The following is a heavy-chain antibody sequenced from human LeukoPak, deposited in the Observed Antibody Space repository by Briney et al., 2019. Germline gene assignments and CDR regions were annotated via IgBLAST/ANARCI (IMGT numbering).Heavy chain of an antibody. CDR1: GGTFSSYA. CDR3: ARGGYSSSWSAEAYYYGMDV. D-gene: IGHD6-13*01. Sequence: EASVKVSCKASGGTFSSYAISWVRQAPGQGLEWMGRIIPILGIANYAQKFQGRVTITADKSTSTAYMELSSLRSEDTAVYYCARGGYSSSWSAEAYYYGMDVWGQGTTVTVSS. V-gene: IGHV1-69*04. J-gene: IGHJ6*02. CDR2: IIPILGIA.